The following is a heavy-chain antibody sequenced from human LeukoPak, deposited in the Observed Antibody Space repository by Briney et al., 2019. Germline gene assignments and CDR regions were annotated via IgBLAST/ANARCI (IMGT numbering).Heavy chain of an antibody. CDR1: GFTLTTYW. D-gene: IGHD1-26*01. CDR2: INQDESEK. J-gene: IGHJ4*02. Sequence: PGGSLRLSCRASGFTLTTYWMSWVRQAPGKGLEWVANINQDESEKYYVDSVKGRFTISRDNAKNSLYLQMNSLRAEDSAVYYCAREWELVDYWGQGTLVTVSS. CDR3: AREWELVDY. V-gene: IGHV3-7*01.